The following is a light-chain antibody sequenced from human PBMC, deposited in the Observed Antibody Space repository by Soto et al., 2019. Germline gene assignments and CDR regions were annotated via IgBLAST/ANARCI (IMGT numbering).Light chain of an antibody. CDR3: QQRINWPLT. J-gene: IGKJ4*01. CDR1: QSISSY. CDR2: DAV. V-gene: IGKV3-11*01. Sequence: ETVLTQSPATLSLSPGKRAILSCRASQSISSYLAWYQQKPGQAPRLLISDAVNRATGIPARLSGSGSGTEFNLIIGSLEPEDVAVYYCQQRINWPLTFGGGTRVQIQ.